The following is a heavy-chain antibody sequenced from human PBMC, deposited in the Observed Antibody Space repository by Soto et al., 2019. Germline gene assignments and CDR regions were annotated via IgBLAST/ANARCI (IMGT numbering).Heavy chain of an antibody. CDR3: AKEYSSSYYYYYMDV. D-gene: IGHD6-6*01. CDR1: GGSISSSSYY. V-gene: IGHV4-39*02. CDR2: IYYSGST. Sequence: SETLSLTCTVSGGSISSSSYYWGWIRQPPGKGLEWIGSIYYSGSTYYNPSLKSRVTISVDTSKNQFSLKLSSVTAADTAVYYCAKEYSSSYYYYYMDVWGKGTTVTVSS. J-gene: IGHJ6*03.